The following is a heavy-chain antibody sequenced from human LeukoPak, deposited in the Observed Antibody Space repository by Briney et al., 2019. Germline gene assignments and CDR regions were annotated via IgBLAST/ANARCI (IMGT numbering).Heavy chain of an antibody. D-gene: IGHD3-22*01. CDR1: GLTFSSHN. CDR2: IYSSSSTI. J-gene: IGHJ4*02. CDR3: ARDHDSSGYYSDY. Sequence: GGSLRLSCTASGLTFSSHNMNWVRQAPGKGLEWISYIYSSSSTIYYADSVKGRFTISRDNSKNTLYLQMNSLRAEDTAVYYCARDHDSSGYYSDYWGQGTLVTVSS. V-gene: IGHV3-48*01.